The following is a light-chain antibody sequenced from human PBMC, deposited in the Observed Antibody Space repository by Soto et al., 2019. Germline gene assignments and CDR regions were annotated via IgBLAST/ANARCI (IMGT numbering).Light chain of an antibody. V-gene: IGKV1-5*01. J-gene: IGKJ1*01. CDR2: AAS. CDR1: QSISNW. CDR3: QQYNSYS. Sequence: DIQMTQSPSTLSASVGDRVTITCRASQSISNWLAWYQQKPGKAPNLLIYAASSLDSGVPSRFSGSGSGTEFTLTISSLQPDDFATYYCQQYNSYSFGQGTKVDIK.